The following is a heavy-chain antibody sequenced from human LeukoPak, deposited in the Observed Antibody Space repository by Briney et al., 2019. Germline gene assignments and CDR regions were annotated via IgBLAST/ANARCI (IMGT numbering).Heavy chain of an antibody. Sequence: PSETLSLTCAVYGGSFSGYYWSWIRQPPGKGLEWIGEINHSGSTNYNPSLKSRVTISVDTSKNQFSLKLSSVTAADTAVHYCAKDSKYNWNFLDYWGQGTLVTVSS. CDR2: INHSGST. CDR3: AKDSKYNWNFLDY. D-gene: IGHD1-7*01. V-gene: IGHV4-34*01. J-gene: IGHJ4*02. CDR1: GGSFSGYY.